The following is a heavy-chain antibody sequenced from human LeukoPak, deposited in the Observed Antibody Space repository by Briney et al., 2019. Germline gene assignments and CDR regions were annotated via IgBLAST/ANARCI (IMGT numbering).Heavy chain of an antibody. CDR2: INHSGST. D-gene: IGHD3-22*01. V-gene: IGHV4-34*01. J-gene: IGHJ4*02. CDR3: AILSDYYDSSGYQPHEGFDY. Sequence: KSSETLSLTCTVSGGSISSYYWSWIRQPPGKGLEWIGEINHSGSTNYNPSLKSRVTISVDTSKNQFSLKLSSVTAADTAVYYCAILSDYYDSSGYQPHEGFDYWGQGTLVTVSS. CDR1: GGSISSYY.